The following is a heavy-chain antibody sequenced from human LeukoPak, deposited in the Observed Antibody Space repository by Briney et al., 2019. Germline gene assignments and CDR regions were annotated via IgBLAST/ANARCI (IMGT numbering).Heavy chain of an antibody. D-gene: IGHD1-26*01. J-gene: IGHJ4*02. CDR1: GYSFTTYW. Sequence: GESLKISCKASGYSFTTYWIGWVRQMPGKGPEWMAIIYPGDSETTYSPSFQGQVTISVDKSISTAYLQWSSLKASDTAMYYCARRGGSYYTEFDYWGQGTLVTVSS. CDR2: IYPGDSET. V-gene: IGHV5-51*01. CDR3: ARRGGSYYTEFDY.